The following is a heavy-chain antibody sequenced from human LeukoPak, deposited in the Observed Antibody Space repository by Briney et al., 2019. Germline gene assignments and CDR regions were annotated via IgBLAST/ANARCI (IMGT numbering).Heavy chain of an antibody. D-gene: IGHD3-10*01. V-gene: IGHV4-30-2*01. CDR3: ARYSHYYGSGALGFDY. J-gene: IGHJ4*02. CDR1: GGSISSGGYS. CDR2: IYHSGST. Sequence: PSETLSLTCAVSGGSISSGGYSWSWIRQPPGKGLEWIGYIYHSGSTYYNPSLKSRVTISVDRSKNQFSLKLSSVTAADTAVYYCARYSHYYGSGALGFDYWGQGTLVTVSS.